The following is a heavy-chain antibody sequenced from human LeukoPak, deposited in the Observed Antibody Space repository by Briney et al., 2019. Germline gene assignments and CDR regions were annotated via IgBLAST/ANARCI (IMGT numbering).Heavy chain of an antibody. CDR1: GYTFTSYG. Sequence: ASVKVSCKASGYTFTSYGISWVRQAPGQGLEWMGWISAYNGNTNYAQKLQGRVTMTTDISTSTAYMELRSLRSDDTAVYYCARTAVVIPTGDFDYWGQGTLVTVSS. CDR2: ISAYNGNT. J-gene: IGHJ4*02. CDR3: ARTAVVIPTGDFDY. D-gene: IGHD3-22*01. V-gene: IGHV1-18*01.